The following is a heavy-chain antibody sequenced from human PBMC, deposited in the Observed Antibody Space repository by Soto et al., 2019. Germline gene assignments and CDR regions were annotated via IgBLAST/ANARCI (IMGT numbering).Heavy chain of an antibody. D-gene: IGHD2-21*02. CDR3: TRLYCGGDCDFDS. J-gene: IGHJ4*02. CDR1: GFTFSGSA. CDR2: IRDKANSYAT. V-gene: IGHV3-73*02. Sequence: EVQLVESGGGLVQPGGSLKLSCAASGFTFSGSAMHWVRQASGKGLEWVGRIRDKANSYATAYTASLKGRFTISRDDSKATAYRQMNSLKTADTAVYYWTRLYCGGDCDFDSWGQGTLVTVSS.